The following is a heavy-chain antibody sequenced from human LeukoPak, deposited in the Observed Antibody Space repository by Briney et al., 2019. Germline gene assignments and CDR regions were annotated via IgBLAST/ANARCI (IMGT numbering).Heavy chain of an antibody. D-gene: IGHD2-2*01. V-gene: IGHV1-2*02. CDR2: INPNSGGT. Sequence: GASVKVSCKASGYTFTGYYMFWVRQAPGQGLEWMGWINPNSGGTNYAQKFQGRVTMTSDTSISTAYMELSRLRSDDTAVYYCARGGILYCSSTSCYAGDYWGQGTLVTVSS. J-gene: IGHJ4*02. CDR3: ARGGILYCSSTSCYAGDY. CDR1: GYTFTGYY.